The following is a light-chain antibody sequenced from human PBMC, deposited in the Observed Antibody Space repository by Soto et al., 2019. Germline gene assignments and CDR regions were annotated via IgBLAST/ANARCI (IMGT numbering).Light chain of an antibody. V-gene: IGLV1-40*01. CDR1: SSNIGAGYD. CDR2: GNS. CDR3: QCHESSLSGGV. J-gene: IGLJ3*02. Sequence: QSVLTQPPSVSGAPGQRVTISCTESSSNIGAGYDVHWYQQLPGTAPKLLIYGNSNRPSGVPDRFSGFKSGPSASLAITGVQGEDEADYYRQCHESSLSGGVFGGGTKVTVL.